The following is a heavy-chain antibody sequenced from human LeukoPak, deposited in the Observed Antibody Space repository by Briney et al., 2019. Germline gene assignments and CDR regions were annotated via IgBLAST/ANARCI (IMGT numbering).Heavy chain of an antibody. CDR3: ARGPGRAYFQH. J-gene: IGHJ1*01. CDR2: IYYSGST. D-gene: IGHD2-15*01. CDR1: GGSLSRYY. Sequence: KTSDTLSLTCTVSGGSLSRYYWSWIRQPRGKGLEWMGYIYYSGSTNHNPSLKSRVTISVDTSKNQFSLKLSSVTAADTAVYYCARGPGRAYFQHWGQGTLVTVSS. V-gene: IGHV4-59*07.